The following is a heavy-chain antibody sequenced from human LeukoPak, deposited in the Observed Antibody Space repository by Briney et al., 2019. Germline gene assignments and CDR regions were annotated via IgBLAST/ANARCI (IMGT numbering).Heavy chain of an antibody. Sequence: PGGSLRLSCAASGFTFSSYSMNWVRQAPGKGLEWVSSISSSSSYIYYADSVKGRFTISRDNAKNSLYLQMNSLRAEDTAVYYCAKGKQWLVPHYFDYWGQGTLVTVSS. V-gene: IGHV3-21*01. D-gene: IGHD6-19*01. CDR3: AKGKQWLVPHYFDY. J-gene: IGHJ4*02. CDR1: GFTFSSYS. CDR2: ISSSSSYI.